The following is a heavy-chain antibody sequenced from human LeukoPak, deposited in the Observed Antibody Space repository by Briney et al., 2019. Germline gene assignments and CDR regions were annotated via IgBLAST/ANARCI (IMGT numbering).Heavy chain of an antibody. D-gene: IGHD6-6*01. J-gene: IGHJ4*02. CDR3: ARDQVRYSSSSWGY. V-gene: IGHV4-39*07. CDR1: GGSISSSSYY. CDR2: IYYSWST. Sequence: SETLSLTCTVSGGSISSSSYYWGWIRQPPGKGLEWIGSIYYSWSTYYNPSLKSRVTISVDTSKNQFSLKLSSVTAADTAVYYCARDQVRYSSSSWGYWGQGTLVTVSS.